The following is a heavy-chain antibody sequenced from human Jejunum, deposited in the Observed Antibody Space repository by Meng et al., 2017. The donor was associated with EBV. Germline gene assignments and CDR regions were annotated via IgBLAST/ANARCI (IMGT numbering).Heavy chain of an antibody. CDR1: GFTFNSHT. Sequence: EVQLVESXXXXVXXGGSLRLSCAASGFTFNSHTMSWVRQAPGKGLEWVSAITDSGGSTYYTDSVKGRFTISRDNSKNTLYLQMNSLRAEDTAVYYCAKLTRAWGQGTLVTVSS. CDR3: AKLTRA. CDR2: ITDSGGST. V-gene: IGHV3-23*04. J-gene: IGHJ5*02.